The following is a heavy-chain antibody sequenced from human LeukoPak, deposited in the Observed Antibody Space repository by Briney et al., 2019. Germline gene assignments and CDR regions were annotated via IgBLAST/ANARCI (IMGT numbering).Heavy chain of an antibody. V-gene: IGHV3-21*01. CDR2: ISSSSSYI. Sequence: KTGGSLRLSCAASGFTFSSYSMNWVRQAPGKGLEWVSSISSSSSYIYYADSVKGRFTISRDNAKNSLYLQMNSLRAEDTAVYYCARGGRGYSYFDFDYWGQGTLVTVSS. CDR1: GFTFSSYS. J-gene: IGHJ4*02. CDR3: ARGGRGYSYFDFDY. D-gene: IGHD5-18*01.